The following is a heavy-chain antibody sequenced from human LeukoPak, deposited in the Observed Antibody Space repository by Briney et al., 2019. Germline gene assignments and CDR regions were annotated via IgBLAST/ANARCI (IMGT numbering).Heavy chain of an antibody. V-gene: IGHV7-4-1*02. CDR3: ARGGGHTAFDY. J-gene: IGHJ4*02. D-gene: IGHD5-12*01. CDR1: GYTFTSYA. CDR2: ISTDTGNP. Sequence: ASVKVSCKASGYTFTSYAMNWVRQAPGQGLEWMGWISTDTGNPTYVQGFTGRFVFSLDTSVSTAYLQISTLEAEDTAVYYCARGGGHTAFDYWGQGTLVTVSS.